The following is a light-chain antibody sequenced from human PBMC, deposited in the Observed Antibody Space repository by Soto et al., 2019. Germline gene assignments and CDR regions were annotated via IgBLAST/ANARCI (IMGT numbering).Light chain of an antibody. CDR3: LQHNAYPRT. V-gene: IGKV1-17*01. J-gene: IGKJ1*01. CDR2: AAS. CDR1: QGVTND. Sequence: DIQMTQSPSSLSASVGDRVTITCRASQGVTNDLGWYQQKPGKAPKRLIYAASTLQSGVPSRFSGSVSGTEFTLTISSLQPEDFATYYCLQHNAYPRTFGQGTKVEIK.